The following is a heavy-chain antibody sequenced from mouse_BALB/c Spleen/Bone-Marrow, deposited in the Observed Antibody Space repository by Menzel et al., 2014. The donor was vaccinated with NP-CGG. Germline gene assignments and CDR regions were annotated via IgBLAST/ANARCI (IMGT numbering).Heavy chain of an antibody. Sequence: QVQLKESGAELVKPGASVKLSCKASGYTFTSYYMYWVKQRPGQDLEWIGEINPSNGGTNFNEKFKSKATLTVDKSSSTAYMQLSSLTSEDSAVYYCTRSDGYYVPHWYFDVWGAGTTVTVSS. V-gene: IGHV1S81*02. CDR1: GYTFTSYY. CDR2: INPSNGGT. J-gene: IGHJ1*01. CDR3: TRSDGYYVPHWYFDV. D-gene: IGHD2-3*01.